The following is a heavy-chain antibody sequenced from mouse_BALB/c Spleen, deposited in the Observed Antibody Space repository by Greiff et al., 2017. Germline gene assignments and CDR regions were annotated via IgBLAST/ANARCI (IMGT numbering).Heavy chain of an antibody. CDR2: IYPGDGDT. Sequence: VQLQQSGAELARPGASVKLSCKASGYTFTSYWMQWVKQRPGQGLEWIGAIYPGDGDTRYTQKFKGKATLTADKSSSTAYMQLSSLASEDSAVYYCARSDLNDYFAYWGQGTLVTVSA. D-gene: IGHD2-4*01. V-gene: IGHV1-87*01. CDR3: ARSDLNDYFAY. J-gene: IGHJ3*01. CDR1: GYTFTSYW.